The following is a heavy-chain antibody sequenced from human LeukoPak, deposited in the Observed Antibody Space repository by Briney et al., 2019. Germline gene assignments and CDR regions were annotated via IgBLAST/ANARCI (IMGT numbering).Heavy chain of an antibody. Sequence: GGSLRLSCAATGFTFSSYAMSWVRQAPGKGLEWVSAISGSGGSTYYADSVKGRFSISRDNSKNTLYLQMNSLRAEDTAVYYCAKDPQLVWFLGAWFDPWGQGTLVTVSS. J-gene: IGHJ5*02. CDR3: AKDPQLVWFLGAWFDP. CDR1: GFTFSSYA. V-gene: IGHV3-23*01. CDR2: ISGSGGST. D-gene: IGHD3-10*01.